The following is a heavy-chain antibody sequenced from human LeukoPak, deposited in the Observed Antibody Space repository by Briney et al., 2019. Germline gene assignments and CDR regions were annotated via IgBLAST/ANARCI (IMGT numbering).Heavy chain of an antibody. Sequence: GGTLRLSCAASGFTFSSYGMIWVRQAPGKGLEWVSGISGSGGSTYVADSVKGRFTVSRDNSKNTLYLQMNSLRADDTAVYYCAKDRPTVYSSSWLHFLDSWGQGTLVTVSS. J-gene: IGHJ4*02. CDR2: ISGSGGST. D-gene: IGHD6-13*01. CDR1: GFTFSSYG. CDR3: AKDRPTVYSSSWLHFLDS. V-gene: IGHV3-23*01.